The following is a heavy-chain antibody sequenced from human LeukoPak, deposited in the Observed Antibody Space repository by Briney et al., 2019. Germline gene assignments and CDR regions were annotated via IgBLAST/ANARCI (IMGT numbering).Heavy chain of an antibody. CDR3: ARDYYGDYAFDY. V-gene: IGHV3-48*02. Sequence: PGGSLRLSCAASGFTFSSYSMNWVRQAPGEGLEWISYISGSSSTIYYADSVKGRFTISRDNAENSLYLRMNSLRDEDTAVYYCARDYYGDYAFDYWGQGTLVTVSS. CDR1: GFTFSSYS. CDR2: ISGSSSTI. J-gene: IGHJ4*02. D-gene: IGHD4-17*01.